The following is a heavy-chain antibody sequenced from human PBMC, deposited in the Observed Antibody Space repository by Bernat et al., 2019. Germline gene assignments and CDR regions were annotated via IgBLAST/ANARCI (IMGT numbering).Heavy chain of an antibody. CDR3: ARGGGAYCGDDCIRAIED. Sequence: EVQLVESGGGLIQPGGSLRLSCAVSGFTVSSDYMSWVRQAPGKGLEWVSVIYRAGNTYYADSVKGRFTVSRDNSKNTVLLQMNSLRAEDTAIYYCARGGGAYCGDDCIRAIEDWGQGTMVTVSS. CDR1: GFTVSSDY. D-gene: IGHD2-21*01. J-gene: IGHJ4*02. CDR2: IYRAGNT. V-gene: IGHV3-53*01.